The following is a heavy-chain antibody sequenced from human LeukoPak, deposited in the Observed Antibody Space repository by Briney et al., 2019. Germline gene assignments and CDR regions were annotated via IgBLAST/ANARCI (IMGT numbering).Heavy chain of an antibody. Sequence: SETLSLTCAVSGGSISGSTHFWDWIRQPPGEGLEWIGSIYYRGNTYYNPSLKSRVTISVDTSKNQFSLKLSSVTAADTAVYYCAREKPEGRFLEWLFIGAYFDYWGQGTLVTVSS. V-gene: IGHV4-39*07. CDR2: IYYRGNT. CDR1: GGSISGSTHF. CDR3: AREKPEGRFLEWLFIGAYFDY. D-gene: IGHD3-3*01. J-gene: IGHJ4*02.